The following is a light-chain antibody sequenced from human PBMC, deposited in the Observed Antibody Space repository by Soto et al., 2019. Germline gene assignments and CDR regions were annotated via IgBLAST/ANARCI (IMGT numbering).Light chain of an antibody. CDR3: QQENNSPGT. J-gene: IGKJ1*01. CDR2: GAS. V-gene: IGKV3-15*01. Sequence: EIVMTQSPATLSVSPGERATLSCRASQSVSSNLAWYQHKPRQAPRLLIYGASTRATGIPARFSRTGSGTEFTLTINSLQSEYFAVYYYQQENNSPGTFRQGTKVEIK. CDR1: QSVSSN.